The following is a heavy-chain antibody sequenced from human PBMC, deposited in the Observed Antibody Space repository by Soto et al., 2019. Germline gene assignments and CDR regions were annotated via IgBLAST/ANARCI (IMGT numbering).Heavy chain of an antibody. V-gene: IGHV3-21*06. CDR1: GFTFTRYS. J-gene: IGHJ4*02. CDR3: ARESEDLTSNFDY. CDR2: ISSNTNYI. Sequence: GGSLRLSCAASGFTFTRYSMNWVRQAPGKGLEWVSSISSNTNYIYYGDSMKGRFTISRDNAKNSLYLEMNSLRAEDTAVYYCARESEDLTSNFDYWGQGTLVTVS.